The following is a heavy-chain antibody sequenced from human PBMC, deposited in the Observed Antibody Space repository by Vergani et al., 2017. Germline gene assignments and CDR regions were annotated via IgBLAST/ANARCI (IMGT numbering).Heavy chain of an antibody. J-gene: IGHJ5*02. CDR1: GYTFTGYY. Sequence: QVQLVQSGAEVKKPGASVKVSCKASGYTFTGYYMHWVRQAPGQGLEWMGWINPNSGGTNYAQKFQGRVTMTRDTSISTAYMELSRLRSDDTAVYYCARGDIVLMVYATNWFDPWGQGTLVTVSS. D-gene: IGHD2-8*01. CDR3: ARGDIVLMVYATNWFDP. CDR2: INPNSGGT. V-gene: IGHV1-2*02.